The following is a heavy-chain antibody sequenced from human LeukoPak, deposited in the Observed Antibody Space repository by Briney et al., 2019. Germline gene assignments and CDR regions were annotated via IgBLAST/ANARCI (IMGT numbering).Heavy chain of an antibody. J-gene: IGHJ5*02. CDR3: ARALTSLPGINWFDP. CDR2: INHSGST. Sequence: SQTLSLTTAVCGGAFIGYYWGWIRQPPGKGLEWIGEINHSGSTNYNPSLKSRVTISVDTSKNQFSLKLSSVTAADTAVYYCARALTSLPGINWFDPWGQGTLVTVSS. V-gene: IGHV4-34*01. D-gene: IGHD7-27*01. CDR1: GGAFIGYY.